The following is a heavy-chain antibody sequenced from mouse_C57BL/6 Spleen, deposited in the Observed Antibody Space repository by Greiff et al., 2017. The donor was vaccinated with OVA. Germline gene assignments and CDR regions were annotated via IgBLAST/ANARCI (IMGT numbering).Heavy chain of an antibody. Sequence: QVQLKQSGPELVKPGASVKISCKASGYAFSSSWMNWVKQRPGKGLEWIGRIYPGDGDTNYNGKFKGKATLTADKSSSTAYMQLSSLTSEDSAVYFCARSVTTVGDYFDYWGQGTTLTVSS. CDR3: ARSVTTVGDYFDY. V-gene: IGHV1-82*01. CDR2: IYPGDGDT. J-gene: IGHJ2*01. D-gene: IGHD1-1*01. CDR1: GYAFSSSW.